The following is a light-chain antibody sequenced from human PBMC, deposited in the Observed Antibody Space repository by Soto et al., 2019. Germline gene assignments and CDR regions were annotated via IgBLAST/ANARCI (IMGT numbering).Light chain of an antibody. J-gene: IGKJ4*01. Sequence: LTQSPDTLSLSPGERAILSCGASQSIDNFLAWYQHKPGQPPRLLIYDSTNRAPGVSARFSATASGTDFTLTINSLEPEDFAVYYCQHRSKWTPGLTCGGGTRIEIK. CDR2: DST. V-gene: IGKV3-11*01. CDR3: QHRSKWTPGLT. CDR1: QSIDNF.